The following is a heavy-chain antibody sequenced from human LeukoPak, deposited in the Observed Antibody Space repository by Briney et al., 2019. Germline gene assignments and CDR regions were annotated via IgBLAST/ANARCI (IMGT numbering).Heavy chain of an antibody. CDR2: ISGGGT. CDR3: ARQSPSQGTDY. CDR1: GFTFSSYG. Sequence: GGSLRLSCTASGFTFSSYGMSWVRRAPGKGLERVSAISGGGTYYADSVKGRFTISRDNSKNTLYLQMNSLRVEDTAVYYCARQSPSQGTDYWRQGTLVTVSS. V-gene: IGHV3-23*01. J-gene: IGHJ4*02.